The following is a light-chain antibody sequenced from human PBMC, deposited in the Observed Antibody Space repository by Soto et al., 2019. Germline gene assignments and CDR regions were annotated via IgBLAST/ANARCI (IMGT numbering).Light chain of an antibody. CDR3: GSYTSSSTVV. V-gene: IGLV2-14*01. J-gene: IGLJ2*01. CDR1: SSDVGGYNY. Sequence: QSALTQPASVSGSPGQSITISCTGTSSDVGGYNYVSWYQQHPGKAPKLMIYDVSNRPSELSNRFSGSKSGNTASLTISGLQAEDEADYYCGSYTSSSTVVFGGGTKLTVL. CDR2: DVS.